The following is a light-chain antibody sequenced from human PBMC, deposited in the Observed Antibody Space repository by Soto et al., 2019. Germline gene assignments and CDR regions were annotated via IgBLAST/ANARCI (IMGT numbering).Light chain of an antibody. CDR3: QQRSTWPPFS. CDR2: DAS. V-gene: IGKV3-11*01. Sequence: ENVLTQSPATLSLSLGERATLSCRASQSIGSYLAWYQHKLGQPPRLLIYDASNRATGIPVRFSGSGSGTDFTLTISSLEPEDFAVYYCQQRSTWPPFSFGPGTKVDIK. J-gene: IGKJ3*01. CDR1: QSIGSY.